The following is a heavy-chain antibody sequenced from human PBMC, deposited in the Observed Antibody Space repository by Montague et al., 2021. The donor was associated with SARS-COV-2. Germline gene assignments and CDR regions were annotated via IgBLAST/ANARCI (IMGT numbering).Heavy chain of an antibody. V-gene: IGHV3-66*02. CDR1: GFTVSSNY. CDR2: IYSGGST. CDR3: ARELKGYLDY. D-gene: IGHD3-10*01. J-gene: IGHJ4*02. Sequence: SLRLSCAASGFTVSSNYMSWVRQAPGKGLEWVSVIYSGGSTYYADSVKGRFAISRDNSKNTLYLQMNSLRAEDTAVYYCARELKGYLDYWGQGTLVTVSS.